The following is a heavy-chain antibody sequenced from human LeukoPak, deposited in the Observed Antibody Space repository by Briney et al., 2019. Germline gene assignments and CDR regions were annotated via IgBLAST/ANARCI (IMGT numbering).Heavy chain of an antibody. CDR3: ARSPMVAPPYYSAD. V-gene: IGHV3-23*01. CDR1: GFTFSSYA. CDR2: ISGRGGST. D-gene: IGHD4/OR15-4a*01. J-gene: IGHJ4*02. Sequence: GRSLRLSCAASGFTFSSYATNWVRHAPEKWPEWGASISGRGGSTYYAGYVRGRFTISRDNSKHMLYLQMNRLRAEDTAVYYCARSPMVAPPYYSADWGQGTLVTV.